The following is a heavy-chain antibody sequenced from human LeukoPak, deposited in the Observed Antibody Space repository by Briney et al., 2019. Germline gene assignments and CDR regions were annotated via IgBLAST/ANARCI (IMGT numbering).Heavy chain of an antibody. D-gene: IGHD3-22*01. CDR3: AKIKIDEIVVVIPYYFDY. J-gene: IGHJ4*02. CDR1: GFTFSSYA. Sequence: DPGGSLRLSCAASGFTFSSYAMSWVRQAPGKGLEWVSAISGSGGSTYYADSVKGRFTISRDNSKNTLYLQMNSLRAEDTAVYYCAKIKIDEIVVVIPYYFDYWGQGTLVTVSS. CDR2: ISGSGGST. V-gene: IGHV3-23*01.